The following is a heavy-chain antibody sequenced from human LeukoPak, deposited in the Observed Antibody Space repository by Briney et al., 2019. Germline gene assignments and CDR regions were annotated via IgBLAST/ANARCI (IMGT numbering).Heavy chain of an antibody. V-gene: IGHV3-66*01. CDR3: ARDRRPSGIDF. CDR1: RVTVSSNY. Sequence: PGGSLRLSCAASRVTVSSNYMTWVRQAPGKGPECVSVIFGDGSTYYADSVKGRFIISRDDSKNTLYLQMDSLRAEDSAVYFCARDRRPSGIDFWGQGTLVTVSS. CDR2: IFGDGST. D-gene: IGHD3-10*01. J-gene: IGHJ4*02.